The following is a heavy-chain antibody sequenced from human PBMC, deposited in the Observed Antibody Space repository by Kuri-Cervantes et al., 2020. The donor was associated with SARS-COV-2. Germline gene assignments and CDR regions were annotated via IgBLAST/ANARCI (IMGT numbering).Heavy chain of an antibody. Sequence: GESLKISCAASGLTLSSYAMTWVRQAPGKGLEWVANIKQDGNEEYYVNSVKGRFTISRDNAKNSLYLQMNSLTAEDTAVYYRARDEDSYGHYYYYMDVWGKGTTVTVSS. D-gene: IGHD5-18*01. V-gene: IGHV3-7*03. J-gene: IGHJ6*03. CDR1: GLTLSSYA. CDR3: ARDEDSYGHYYYYMDV. CDR2: IKQDGNEE.